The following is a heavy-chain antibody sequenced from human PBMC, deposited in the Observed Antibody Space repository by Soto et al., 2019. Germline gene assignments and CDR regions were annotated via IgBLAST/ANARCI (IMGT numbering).Heavy chain of an antibody. V-gene: IGHV3-7*05. D-gene: IGHD3-10*01. CDR2: IRPDGSEQ. CDR1: GFTFSSYW. J-gene: IGHJ4*02. Sequence: GGSLRLSCVASGFTFSSYWLSWVRQAPGKGLEWVANIRPDGSEQDYVGSVKGRFTISRDNAKNSLSLQINSLRAEDTAVYYCAFGSGNYRFQYWGQGTLVTVSS. CDR3: AFGSGNYRFQY.